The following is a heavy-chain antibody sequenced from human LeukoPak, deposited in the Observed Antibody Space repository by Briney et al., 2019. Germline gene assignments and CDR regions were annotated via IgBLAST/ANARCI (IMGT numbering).Heavy chain of an antibody. CDR2: MNPNSGNT. Sequence: GASVKVSCKASGYTFTSYDINWVRQATGQGLEWMGWMNPNSGNTGYAQKFQGRVTITRNTSISTAYMELSSLRSEDTAVCYCARGAVANYPAFDIWGQGTMVTVSS. CDR1: GYTFTSYD. CDR3: ARGAVANYPAFDI. J-gene: IGHJ3*02. V-gene: IGHV1-8*03. D-gene: IGHD5-24*01.